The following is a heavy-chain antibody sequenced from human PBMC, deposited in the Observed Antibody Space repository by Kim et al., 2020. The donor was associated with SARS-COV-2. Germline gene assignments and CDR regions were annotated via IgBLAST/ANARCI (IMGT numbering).Heavy chain of an antibody. J-gene: IGHJ6*02. V-gene: IGHV1-2*02. D-gene: IGHD3-3*01. Sequence: RVQGRVTMTRDTSSSTAYMELSRLRSDDTAVYYCARDPNFWSVFYYGMDVWGQGTTVTVSS. CDR3: ARDPNFWSVFYYGMDV.